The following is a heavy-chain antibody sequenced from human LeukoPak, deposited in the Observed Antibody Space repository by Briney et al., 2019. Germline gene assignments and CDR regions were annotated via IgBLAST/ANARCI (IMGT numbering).Heavy chain of an antibody. J-gene: IGHJ4*02. CDR2: IIPILGIA. CDR3: ASLPLGIAAAGTDY. CDR1: GGTFSSYT. Sequence: ASVKVSCKASGGTFSSYTISWVRQAPGQGLEWMGRIIPILGIANYAQKFQGRVTITADKSTSTAYMELSSLRSEDTAVYYRASLPLGIAAAGTDYWGQGTLVTVSS. V-gene: IGHV1-69*02. D-gene: IGHD6-13*01.